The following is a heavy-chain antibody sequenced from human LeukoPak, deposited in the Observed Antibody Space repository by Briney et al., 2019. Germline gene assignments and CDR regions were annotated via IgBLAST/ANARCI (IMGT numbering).Heavy chain of an antibody. CDR1: GFTFSNYE. Sequence: SGGSLRLSCAPSGFTFSNYEMNWVRQAPGKGLEWVSYISPSGRTMYYTDSVKGRFTISTDNAKNSLYLQMNSLRAEDTAVYYCERGGYCSGGTCYRFNACDIWGQGTTVTASS. J-gene: IGHJ3*02. CDR3: ERGGYCSGGTCYRFNACDI. D-gene: IGHD2-15*01. CDR2: ISPSGRTM. V-gene: IGHV3-48*03.